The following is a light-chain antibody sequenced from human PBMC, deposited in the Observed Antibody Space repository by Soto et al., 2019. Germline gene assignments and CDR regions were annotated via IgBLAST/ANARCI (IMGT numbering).Light chain of an antibody. J-gene: IGKJ5*01. V-gene: IGKV3-20*01. CDR1: QTVSSSY. CDR3: QHHGTSSTT. Sequence: EIVLTQSPGSLSLSPGERATLSCMSSQTVSSSYLAWYQQKPGQAPRLIIFGASTRATGIPDRFSGGWSGTDFTLTISRLEADDVAVYYCQHHGTSSTTLRQGTRLEIK. CDR2: GAS.